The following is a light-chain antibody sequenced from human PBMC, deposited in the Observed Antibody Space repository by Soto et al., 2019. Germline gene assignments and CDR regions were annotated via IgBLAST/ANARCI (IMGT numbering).Light chain of an antibody. CDR2: HAS. CDR1: QNITNN. V-gene: IGKV1-33*01. CDR3: QQYYGLPPPT. Sequence: DRVEITGQGGQNITNNVSWYQQKPGKAPNLLIYHASKLAKGVTSRFSGSGSGTDFSFIITSLQREDIATYHCQQYYGLPPPTFGQGTRLE. J-gene: IGKJ5*01.